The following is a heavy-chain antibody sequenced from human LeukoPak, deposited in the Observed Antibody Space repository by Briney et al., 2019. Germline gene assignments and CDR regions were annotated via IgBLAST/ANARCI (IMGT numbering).Heavy chain of an antibody. Sequence: ASVNVSCKSSGYTFTGYYMHWVRQAPGQGLEWMGWINPNSGGTNYAQKFQGRVTMTRDTSISTAYMELSRLRSDDTAVYYCARESGRDGYNNAFDIWGQGTM. D-gene: IGHD5-24*01. CDR3: ARESGRDGYNNAFDI. CDR1: GYTFTGYY. CDR2: INPNSGGT. V-gene: IGHV1-2*02. J-gene: IGHJ3*02.